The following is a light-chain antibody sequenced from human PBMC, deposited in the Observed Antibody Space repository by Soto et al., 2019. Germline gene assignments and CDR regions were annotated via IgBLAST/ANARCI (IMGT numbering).Light chain of an antibody. CDR3: SSYTSSSLCV. V-gene: IGLV2-14*01. Sequence: QSALTQPASVSGAPGQSITIACTGTSSDVGGYNYVSWYQQHPGKAPKLMIYEVSNRPSGVSNRFSGSKSGNTASLTISGLQAEDEAYYYCSSYTSSSLCVFGGGTKLTV. J-gene: IGLJ2*01. CDR2: EVS. CDR1: SSDVGGYNY.